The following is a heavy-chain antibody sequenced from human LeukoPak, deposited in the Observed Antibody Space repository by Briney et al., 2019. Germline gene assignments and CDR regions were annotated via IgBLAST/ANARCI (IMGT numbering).Heavy chain of an antibody. CDR1: GFSLSTSGVG. Sequence: SGPTLVKPTQTLTLTCTFAGFSLSTSGVGVGWIRQPPGKALEWLALIYWDDDRRYSPSLKSRLTITKDTSKNQVVLTMTNMDPVDTATYYCAHRRLPYYYDSSGLRYAFDIWGQGTMVTVSS. V-gene: IGHV2-5*02. CDR2: IYWDDDR. CDR3: AHRRLPYYYDSSGLRYAFDI. J-gene: IGHJ3*02. D-gene: IGHD3-22*01.